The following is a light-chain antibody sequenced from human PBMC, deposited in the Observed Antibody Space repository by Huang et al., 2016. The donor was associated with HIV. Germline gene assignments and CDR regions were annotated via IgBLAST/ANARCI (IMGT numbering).Light chain of an antibody. J-gene: IGKJ1*01. CDR3: QQYGSSAWT. CDR1: QSVSSSY. V-gene: IGKV3-20*01. Sequence: EIVLTQSPGTLSLSPGERVTLSCRASQSVSSSYLAWYQQKPGQAPRLLIYGASSRATGIPVRFSGSGSGTDFTLTISRLEPEDFAVYYCQQYGSSAWTFGQGTKVEIK. CDR2: GAS.